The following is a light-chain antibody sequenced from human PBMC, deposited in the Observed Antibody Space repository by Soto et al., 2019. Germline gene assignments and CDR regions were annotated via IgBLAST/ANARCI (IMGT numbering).Light chain of an antibody. CDR2: LGS. Sequence: DIVVTQSPLTLPVTPGETASISCRSSQSLLHSNGYNYLDWYLQKPGQSPQLLIYLGSNRASGAPDRFSGSGSGTDFTLKISRVEAEDVGVYYCVQALQSPPWTFGQGTKV. V-gene: IGKV2-28*01. CDR1: QSLLHSNGYNY. CDR3: VQALQSPPWT. J-gene: IGKJ1*01.